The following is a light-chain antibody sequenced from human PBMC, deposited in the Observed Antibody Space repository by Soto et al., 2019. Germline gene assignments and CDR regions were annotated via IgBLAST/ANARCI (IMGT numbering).Light chain of an antibody. J-gene: IGLJ1*01. CDR1: SSDVGSYNL. V-gene: IGLV2-23*02. CDR2: EVS. Sequence: QSVLTQPASVSGSPGQSITISCTGTSSDVGSYNLVSWYQQHPGKAPKLMIYEVSKRPSGVSNRFSGSKSGNTASLTISGLQAEDEADYYCCSYAGSSTPFRTGTKLTVL. CDR3: CSYAGSSTP.